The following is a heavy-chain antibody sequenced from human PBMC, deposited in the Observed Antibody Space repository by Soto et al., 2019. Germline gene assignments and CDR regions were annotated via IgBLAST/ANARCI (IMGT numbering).Heavy chain of an antibody. CDR3: ARDKGSSWYDPNYFDY. V-gene: IGHV3-11*01. J-gene: IGHJ4*02. D-gene: IGHD6-13*01. CDR2: ISSSGSTI. CDR1: GFTFSDYY. Sequence: GSLRLSCAASGFTFSDYYMSWIRQAPGKGLEWVSYISSSGSTIYYADSVKGRFTISRDNAKNSLYLQMNSLRAEDTAVYYCARDKGSSWYDPNYFDYWGQGTLVTVSS.